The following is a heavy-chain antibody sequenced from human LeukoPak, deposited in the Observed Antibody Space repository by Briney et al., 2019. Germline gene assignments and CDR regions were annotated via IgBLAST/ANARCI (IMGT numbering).Heavy chain of an antibody. CDR2: IYYSGST. V-gene: IGHV4-59*01. D-gene: IGHD6-13*01. CDR1: GGSISSYY. Sequence: SETLSLTCTVSGGSISSYYWSWIRQPPGTGLEWIGYIYYSGSTNYNPSLKSRVTISVDTSKNQFSLKLSSVTAADTAVYYCARSAGYSSSWYSDFDYWGQGTLVTVSS. CDR3: ARSAGYSSSWYSDFDY. J-gene: IGHJ4*02.